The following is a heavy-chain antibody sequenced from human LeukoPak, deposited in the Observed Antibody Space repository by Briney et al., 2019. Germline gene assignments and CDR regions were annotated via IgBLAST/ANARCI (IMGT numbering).Heavy chain of an antibody. J-gene: IGHJ4*02. CDR1: GFTFSSYA. Sequence: PGGSLRLSCAASGFTFSSYAMHWVRQAPGKGLEWVAIISYDGSYKYYADSVKGRFTISRDNSKNTLYLQMNSLRAEDTAVYYCARGLAGEMVKDDYWGQGTLVTVSS. CDR3: ARGLAGEMVKDDY. D-gene: IGHD5-18*01. CDR2: ISYDGSYK. V-gene: IGHV3-30*04.